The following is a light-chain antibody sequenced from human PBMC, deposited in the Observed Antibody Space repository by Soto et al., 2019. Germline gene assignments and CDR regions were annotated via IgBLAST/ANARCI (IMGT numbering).Light chain of an antibody. J-gene: IGKJ5*01. Sequence: DIQMTHSPSSLSASVGDRVTITCRASQSISSYLNWYQQKPGKAPKLLIYAASSLQSGVPSRFSGSGSGTDFTLTISSLQPEDFAIYYCQQSCSTPITFGQGTRLEIK. CDR3: QQSCSTPIT. CDR1: QSISSY. V-gene: IGKV1-39*01. CDR2: AAS.